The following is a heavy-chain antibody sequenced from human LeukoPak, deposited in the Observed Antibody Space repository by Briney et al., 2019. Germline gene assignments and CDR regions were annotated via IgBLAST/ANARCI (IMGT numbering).Heavy chain of an antibody. CDR2: IRYDGSNK. D-gene: IGHD6-19*01. Sequence: PGGSLRLSCAASGFTFSSYGMHWVRQAPGKGLEWVAFIRYDGSNKYYADSVKGRFTISRDNSKNTLYLQMSSLRAEDTAVYYCAKDRGQIAVAGSAPALYYFDYWGQGTLVTVSS. J-gene: IGHJ4*02. CDR1: GFTFSSYG. CDR3: AKDRGQIAVAGSAPALYYFDY. V-gene: IGHV3-30*02.